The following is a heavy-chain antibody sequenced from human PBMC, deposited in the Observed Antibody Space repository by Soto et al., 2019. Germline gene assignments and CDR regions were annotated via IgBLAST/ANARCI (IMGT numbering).Heavy chain of an antibody. J-gene: IGHJ4*02. D-gene: IGHD1-20*01. Sequence: ASVKVSCKASGYTFTSYGISWVRQAPGQGLEWMGWISAYNGNTNYSQKFQGRVTITRDTSASTAYMELSSLRSEDTAVYYCARGITLPTPLDYWGQGTLVTVSS. CDR3: ARGITLPTPLDY. CDR1: GYTFTSYG. CDR2: ISAYNGNT. V-gene: IGHV1-18*01.